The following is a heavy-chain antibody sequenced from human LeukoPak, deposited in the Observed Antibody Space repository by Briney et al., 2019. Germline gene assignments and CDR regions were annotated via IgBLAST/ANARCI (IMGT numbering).Heavy chain of an antibody. J-gene: IGHJ4*02. D-gene: IGHD3-10*01. Sequence: SETLSLTCAVSGYSISSGHYWGWIRQPPGRGLEWIGSIYHRGTTYYNPSLTSRVTISVDTSKNQFSLKLSSVTAADTAVYYCARTGGYYYGSATYYSPDYWGRGTLVTVSS. CDR2: IYHRGTT. CDR1: GYSISSGHY. V-gene: IGHV4-38-2*01. CDR3: ARTGGYYYGSATYYSPDY.